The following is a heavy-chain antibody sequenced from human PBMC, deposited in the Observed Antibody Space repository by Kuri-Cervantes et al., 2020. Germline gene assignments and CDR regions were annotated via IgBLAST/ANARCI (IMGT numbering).Heavy chain of an antibody. CDR2: IYYSGST. CDR1: GGSISRGDYY. CDR3: ARGLRNYYGSGSYYKPTPRYYYIDV. Sequence: SETLSLTCTVSGGSISRGDYYWSWIRQPPGKGLEWIGYIYYSGSTYYNPSLKSRVTISVDTSKNQFSLKLSSVTAADTAVYYCARGLRNYYGSGSYYKPTPRYYYIDVWGKGTTVTVSS. J-gene: IGHJ6*03. V-gene: IGHV4-30-4*08. D-gene: IGHD3-10*01.